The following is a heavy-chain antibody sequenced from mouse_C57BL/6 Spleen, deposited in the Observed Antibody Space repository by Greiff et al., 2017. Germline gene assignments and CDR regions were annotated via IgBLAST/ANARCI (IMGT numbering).Heavy chain of an antibody. CDR3: ARERSNYGYYFDY. J-gene: IGHJ2*01. CDR1: GFTFSSYA. CDR2: ISDGGSYT. V-gene: IGHV5-4*01. Sequence: EVQVVESGGGLVKPGGSLKLSCAASGFTFSSYAMSWVRQTPEKRLEWVATISDGGSYTYYPDNVKGRFTISRDNAKNNLYLQMSHLKSEDTAMYYCARERSNYGYYFDYWGQGTTLTVSS. D-gene: IGHD2-5*01.